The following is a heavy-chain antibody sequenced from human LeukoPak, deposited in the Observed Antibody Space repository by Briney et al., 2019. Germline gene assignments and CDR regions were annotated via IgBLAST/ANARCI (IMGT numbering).Heavy chain of an antibody. V-gene: IGHV3-74*01. D-gene: IGHD2-15*01. CDR3: ARDLSLYCSGGSCYSLNY. Sequence: GGSLRLSCEASGDTFSGFWMHWVRQVPGKGLVWVARINNDGSSRSYADVVKGRFTITRDNAKNSLYLQMNSLRAEDTAVYYCARDLSLYCSGGSCYSLNYWGQGTLVTVSS. CDR1: GDTFSGFW. CDR2: INNDGSSR. J-gene: IGHJ4*02.